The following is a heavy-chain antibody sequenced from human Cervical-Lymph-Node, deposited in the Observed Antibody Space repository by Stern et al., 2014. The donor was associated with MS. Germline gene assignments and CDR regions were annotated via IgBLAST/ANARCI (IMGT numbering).Heavy chain of an antibody. Sequence: EVQLVESGGGLVKPGGSLRLSCAASGFTFSSYSMNWVRQAPGKGLEWVSSISSSSSYIYYADSVKGRFTISRDNAKNSLYLQMNSLRAEDTAVYYCARFATDVNHYFDYWGQGTLVTVSS. V-gene: IGHV3-21*01. J-gene: IGHJ4*02. CDR2: ISSSSSYI. CDR1: GFTFSSYS. CDR3: ARFATDVNHYFDY.